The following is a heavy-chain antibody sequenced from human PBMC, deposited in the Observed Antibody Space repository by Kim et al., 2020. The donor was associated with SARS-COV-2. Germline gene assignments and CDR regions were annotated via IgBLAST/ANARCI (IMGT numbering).Heavy chain of an antibody. D-gene: IGHD3-10*01. Sequence: SLKSRVTISVDTAKSQFSLKRSSVTAADTAVYYCARGLHGSGSGEDWFDSWGQGTPVTVSS. J-gene: IGHJ5*01. V-gene: IGHV4-34*01. CDR3: ARGLHGSGSGEDWFDS.